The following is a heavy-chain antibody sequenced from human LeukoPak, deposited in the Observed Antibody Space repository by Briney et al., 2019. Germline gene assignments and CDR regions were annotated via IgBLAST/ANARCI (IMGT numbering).Heavy chain of an antibody. Sequence: ASVKVSCKASGYTFTSYGISWVRQAPGQGLEWMGWISAYNGNTSYAQKFQGRVTMTRDTSTSTVYMELSSLRSEDTAVYYCARDLYDSSGYIPGYWGQGTLVTVSS. CDR3: ARDLYDSSGYIPGY. J-gene: IGHJ4*02. D-gene: IGHD3-22*01. V-gene: IGHV1-18*01. CDR2: ISAYNGNT. CDR1: GYTFTSYG.